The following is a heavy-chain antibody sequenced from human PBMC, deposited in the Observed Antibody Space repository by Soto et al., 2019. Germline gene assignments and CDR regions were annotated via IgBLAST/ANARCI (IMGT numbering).Heavy chain of an antibody. V-gene: IGHV3-20*04. CDR2: INWNGGST. D-gene: IGHD3-22*01. J-gene: IGHJ4*02. Sequence: GGSLRLSCAASGFTFDDYGMSWVRQAPGKGLEWVSGINWNGGSTGYADSVKGRFTISRDNAKNSLYLQMNSLRAEDTALYYCARAPDDSSGYYFFLDYWGQGTLVTVSS. CDR1: GFTFDDYG. CDR3: ARAPDDSSGYYFFLDY.